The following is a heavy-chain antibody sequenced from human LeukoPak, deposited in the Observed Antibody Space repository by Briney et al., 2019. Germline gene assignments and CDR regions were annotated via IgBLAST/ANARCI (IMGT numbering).Heavy chain of an antibody. J-gene: IGHJ4*02. CDR3: ARVFGAGYSDY. D-gene: IGHD4/OR15-4a*01. CDR2: VSGSSSYI. CDR1: GFTFSGYD. Sequence: GGSLRLSCAASGFTFSGYDMNWVRQAPGKGLEWVSSVSGSSSYIYYADSVKGRFTISRDNAKNSLYLQMNSLRAEDTAVYYCARVFGAGYSDYWGQGTLVTVSS. V-gene: IGHV3-21*01.